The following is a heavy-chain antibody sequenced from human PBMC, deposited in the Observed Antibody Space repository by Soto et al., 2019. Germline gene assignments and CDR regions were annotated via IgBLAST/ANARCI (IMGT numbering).Heavy chain of an antibody. CDR3: KRGAAGFDY. CDR2: IGTAGDT. Sequence: GGSLRLSCAASGFTFSRYDFHWVRQARGKGLEWVSGIGTAGDTYYAGSVKGRFTLSRENAKNSLYLQMNSLRAGDTAVYYCKRGAAGFDYWGQGTLVTVSS. D-gene: IGHD6-13*01. J-gene: IGHJ4*02. CDR1: GFTFSRYD. V-gene: IGHV3-13*01.